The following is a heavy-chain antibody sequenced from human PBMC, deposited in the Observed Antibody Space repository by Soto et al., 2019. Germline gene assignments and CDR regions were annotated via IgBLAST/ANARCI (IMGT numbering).Heavy chain of an antibody. CDR1: GGSINSGNYY. Sequence: ASETLSLTCTVSGGSINSGNYYWSWIRQPPGKGLEWIGYMYYSGSTYYNPSLKSRVTISMDTSKNQFSLKLSSLTAADTAVYSCARQGHSNWFEPWGHGTLVTVSS. V-gene: IGHV4-30-4*01. J-gene: IGHJ5*02. CDR2: MYYSGST. CDR3: ARQGHSNWFEP.